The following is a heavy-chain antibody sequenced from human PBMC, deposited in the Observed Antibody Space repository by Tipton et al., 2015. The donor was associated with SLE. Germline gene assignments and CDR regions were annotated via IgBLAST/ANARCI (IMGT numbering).Heavy chain of an antibody. CDR2: ISGSGGST. CDR1: GFTFSSYA. J-gene: IGHJ4*02. D-gene: IGHD5-12*01. Sequence: GSLRLSCAASGFTFSSYAMSWVRQAPGKGLEWVSAISGSGGSTYYADSVKGRFTISRDNSKNTLYLQMNSLRAEDTAVYYCAKDPVATTTGDYWGQGTLVTVSS. CDR3: AKDPVATTTGDY. V-gene: IGHV3-23*01.